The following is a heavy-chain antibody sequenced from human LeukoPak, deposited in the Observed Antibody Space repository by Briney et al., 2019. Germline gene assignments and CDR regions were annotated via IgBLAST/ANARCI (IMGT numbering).Heavy chain of an antibody. CDR1: GFTFSTYA. J-gene: IGHJ4*02. V-gene: IGHV3-48*01. D-gene: IGHD3-3*01. Sequence: GGSLRLSCAASGFTFSTYAMNWVRQAPGKGLEWVSYISSSSNTIYYANSVQGRFTISRDNANNSLYLQMNSLRAEDTAVDYCARDGYDFWSGYPTTVDFCGQRTLVTVSS. CDR2: ISSSSNTI. CDR3: ARDGYDFWSGYPTTVDF.